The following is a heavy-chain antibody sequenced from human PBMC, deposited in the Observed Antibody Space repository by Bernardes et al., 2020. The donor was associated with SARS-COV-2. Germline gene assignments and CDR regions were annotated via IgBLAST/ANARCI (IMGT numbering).Heavy chain of an antibody. Sequence: APVKVSCKASGYTLTSYDTDWVRHDTGHGLEWMGWMNPNSGNTGYAQKFQGRVTMTRNTSISTAYMELSSLRSEDTAVYYCARQDYPMYYFDYWGQGTLVTVSS. D-gene: IGHD4-17*01. V-gene: IGHV1-8*01. CDR3: ARQDYPMYYFDY. CDR1: GYTLTSYD. J-gene: IGHJ4*02. CDR2: MNPNSGNT.